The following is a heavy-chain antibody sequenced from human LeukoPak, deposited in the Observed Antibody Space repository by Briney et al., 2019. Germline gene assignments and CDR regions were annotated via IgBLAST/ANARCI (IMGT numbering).Heavy chain of an antibody. CDR3: ASVINVYYFDY. CDR1: GFTVSSNY. V-gene: IGHV3-66*01. D-gene: IGHD3-16*01. CDR2: IYSGGST. J-gene: IGHJ4*02. Sequence: GRSLRLSCAASGFTVSSNYMSWVRQAPGKWLEWVSVIYSGGSTYYADSVKGRFTISRDNSKNTLYLQMNSLRAEDTAVYYCASVINVYYFDYWGQGTLVTVSS.